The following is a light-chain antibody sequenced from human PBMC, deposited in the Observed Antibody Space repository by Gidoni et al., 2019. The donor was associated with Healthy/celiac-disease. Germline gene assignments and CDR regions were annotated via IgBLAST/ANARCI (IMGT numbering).Light chain of an antibody. CDR3: QQYDNLPPVLT. Sequence: DIQMTLSPSSLSASVGDRVTITCQASQDISNYLNWYQQKPGKAPKLLIYDASNLETGVPSRFSGSGSGTDFTFTISSLQPEDIATYYCQQYDNLPPVLTFGGGTKVEIK. CDR1: QDISNY. J-gene: IGKJ4*01. CDR2: DAS. V-gene: IGKV1-33*01.